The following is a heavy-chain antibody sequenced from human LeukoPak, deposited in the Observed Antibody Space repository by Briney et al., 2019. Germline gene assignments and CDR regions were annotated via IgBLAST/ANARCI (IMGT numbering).Heavy chain of an antibody. CDR3: ARHGLRSIVASYMDV. V-gene: IGHV4-34*01. Sequence: SETLSLTCAVYGGSFSGYYWSWIRQPPGKGLEWIGEINHSGSTNYNPSLKSRVTISVDTSKNQFSLKLSSVTAADTAVYYCARHGLRSIVASYMDVWGKGTTVTVSS. J-gene: IGHJ6*03. CDR2: INHSGST. D-gene: IGHD3-22*01. CDR1: GGSFSGYY.